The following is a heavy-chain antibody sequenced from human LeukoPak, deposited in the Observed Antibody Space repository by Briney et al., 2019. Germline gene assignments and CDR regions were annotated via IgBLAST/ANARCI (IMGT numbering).Heavy chain of an antibody. CDR3: AREGYYYDSSGPIDY. V-gene: IGHV4-31*03. D-gene: IGHD3-22*01. CDR2: IYYSGST. J-gene: IGHJ4*02. CDR1: GGSISSGGYY. Sequence: SETLSLTCTVSGGSISSGGYYWSRIRQHPGKGLEWIGYIYYSGSTYYNPSLKSRVTISVDTSKNQFSLKLSSVTAADTAVYYCAREGYYYDSSGPIDYWGQGTLVTVSS.